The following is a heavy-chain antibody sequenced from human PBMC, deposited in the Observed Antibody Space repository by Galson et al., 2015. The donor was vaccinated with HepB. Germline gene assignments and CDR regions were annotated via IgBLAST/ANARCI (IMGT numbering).Heavy chain of an antibody. Sequence: SLRLSCAASGFTFSSYSMNWVRQAPGKGLEWVSYISSSSTIYYADSVKGRFTISRDNAKNSLYLQMNSLRAEDTAVYYCARESITMVRGVIQYYYYYGMDVWGQGTTVTVSS. CDR3: ARESITMVRGVIQYYYYYGMDV. CDR2: ISSSSTI. CDR1: GFTFSSYS. D-gene: IGHD3-10*01. V-gene: IGHV3-48*01. J-gene: IGHJ6*02.